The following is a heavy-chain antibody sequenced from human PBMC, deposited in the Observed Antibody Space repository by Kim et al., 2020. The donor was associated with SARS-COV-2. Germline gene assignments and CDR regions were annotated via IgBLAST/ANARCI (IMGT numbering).Heavy chain of an antibody. D-gene: IGHD5-12*01. J-gene: IGHJ4*02. CDR3: ARARYSGYFFN. CDR2: T. V-gene: IGHV4-31*02. Sequence: TSYNPSLKSRVTISVDTSKNQFSLKLSSVTAADTAVYYCARARYSGYFFNWGQGTLVTVSS.